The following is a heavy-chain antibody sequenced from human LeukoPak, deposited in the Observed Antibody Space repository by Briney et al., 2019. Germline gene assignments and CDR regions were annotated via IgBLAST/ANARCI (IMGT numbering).Heavy chain of an antibody. CDR2: ISGSGAST. D-gene: IGHD1-14*01. J-gene: IGHJ6*03. CDR1: GFTFSSFA. Sequence: GGSLRLSCAASGFTFSSFAMTWVSQAPGKGLEWVSSISGSGASTYLADSGKGRFTVSRDNSKDTLYLQMDSLRADDTAVYFCAKKETKYRTGRSYMAVWGKGTTVTVSS. CDR3: AKKETKYRTGRSYMAV. V-gene: IGHV3-23*01.